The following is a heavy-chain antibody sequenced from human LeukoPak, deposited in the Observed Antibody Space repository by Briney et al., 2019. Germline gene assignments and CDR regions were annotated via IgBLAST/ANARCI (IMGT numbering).Heavy chain of an antibody. D-gene: IGHD6-13*01. CDR3: ARGIAAAGSGVFYYYYMDV. V-gene: IGHV1-8*03. CDR1: GYTFTSYY. J-gene: IGHJ6*03. Sequence: ASVKVSCKASGYTFTSYYMHWVRQAPGQGLEWMGWMNPNSGNTGYAQKFQGRVTITRNTSISTAYMELSSLRSEDTAVYYCARGIAAAGSGVFYYYYMDVWGKGTTVTVSS. CDR2: MNPNSGNT.